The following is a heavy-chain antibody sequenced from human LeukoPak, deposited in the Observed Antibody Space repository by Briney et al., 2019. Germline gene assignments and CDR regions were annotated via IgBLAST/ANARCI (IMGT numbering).Heavy chain of an antibody. CDR3: ARGGTYRYGSSDY. J-gene: IGHJ4*02. CDR1: GYSFSSYW. Sequence: GESLRISCKGSGYSFSSYWISWVRQMPGTGLEWMGIIHPGDSGTRYSPSFQDQVTMSVDESITTAYLQWSSLRASDSAIYYCARGGTYRYGSSDYWGQGTLVTVSS. D-gene: IGHD5-18*01. CDR2: IHPGDSGT. V-gene: IGHV5-51*01.